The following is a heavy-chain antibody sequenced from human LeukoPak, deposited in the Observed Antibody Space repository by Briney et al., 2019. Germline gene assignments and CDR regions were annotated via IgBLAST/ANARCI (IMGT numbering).Heavy chain of an antibody. Sequence: GGSLRLSCAASGFTVSSNYMSWVRQAPGKGLEWVSVIYSGGSTYYADSVKGRFTISRDNSKNTLYLQMNSLRAEDTAVYYCAKGPSLTGYYYPALLDYWGQGTLVTVSS. CDR2: IYSGGST. D-gene: IGHD3-9*01. CDR3: AKGPSLTGYYYPALLDY. V-gene: IGHV3-53*01. CDR1: GFTVSSNY. J-gene: IGHJ4*02.